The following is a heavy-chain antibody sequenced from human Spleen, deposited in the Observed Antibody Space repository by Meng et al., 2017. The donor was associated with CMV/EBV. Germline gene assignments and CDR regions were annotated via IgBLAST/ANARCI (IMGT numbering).Heavy chain of an antibody. CDR2: ITYDGNNN. CDR1: RFSLKNYG. V-gene: IGHV3-30*03. D-gene: IGHD3-3*01. CDR3: ARGFLEWLSYPPFGY. J-gene: IGHJ4*02. Sequence: SRFSLKNYGRHWVRQAPGKGLGWLAVITYDGNNNYYADSLKGRFTISRDNSRKTVFLQANSLRPADTAVYYCARGFLEWLSYPPFGYWGQGTLVTVSS.